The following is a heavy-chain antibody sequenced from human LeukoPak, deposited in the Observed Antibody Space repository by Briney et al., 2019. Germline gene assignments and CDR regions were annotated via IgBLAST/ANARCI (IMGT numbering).Heavy chain of an antibody. V-gene: IGHV4-59*12. CDR1: GGSISSYY. Sequence: SETLSLTCTVSGGSISSYYWSWIRQPPGKGLEWIGYIYHSGSTYYNPSLKSRVTISVDRSKNQFSLKLSSVTAADTAVYYCARGDEESSSWLYFDYWGQGTLVTVSS. D-gene: IGHD6-13*01. CDR3: ARGDEESSSWLYFDY. J-gene: IGHJ4*02. CDR2: IYHSGST.